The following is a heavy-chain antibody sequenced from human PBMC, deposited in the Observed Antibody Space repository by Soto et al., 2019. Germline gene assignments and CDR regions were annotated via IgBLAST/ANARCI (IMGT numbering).Heavy chain of an antibody. CDR2: IWYDGSNK. D-gene: IGHD6-6*01. Sequence: QVQLVESGGGVVQPGRSLRLSCAASGFTFSSYGMHWVRQAPGKGLEWVAVIWYDGSNKYYADSVKGRFTISRDNSKNTLYLQMSSLRAEDTAVYYCAREVGKQLVMGWFDPWVQGTLVTVSS. J-gene: IGHJ5*02. CDR1: GFTFSSYG. V-gene: IGHV3-33*01. CDR3: AREVGKQLVMGWFDP.